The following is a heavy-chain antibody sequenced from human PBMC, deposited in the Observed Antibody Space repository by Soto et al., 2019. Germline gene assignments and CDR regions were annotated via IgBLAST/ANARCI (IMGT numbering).Heavy chain of an antibody. Sequence: QMQLVQSGPEVKKPGTSVKVSCKASGFTFTSSAVQWVRQARGQRLEWGGWIVVGSGNTNYAQKFQERVTLTRDMSTSTAYMELGSLRSEDTAVYYCAADRKYCGGDCYVAWGQGTLVTVSS. CDR3: AADRKYCGGDCYVA. D-gene: IGHD2-21*02. V-gene: IGHV1-58*01. CDR1: GFTFTSSA. J-gene: IGHJ5*02. CDR2: IVVGSGNT.